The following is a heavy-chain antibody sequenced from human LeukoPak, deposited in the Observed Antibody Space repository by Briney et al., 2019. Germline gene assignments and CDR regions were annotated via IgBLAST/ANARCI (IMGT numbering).Heavy chain of an antibody. D-gene: IGHD6-13*01. CDR2: INSERAII. Sequence: ASVKLSRKPSGSIFTRYYMLRLRQAPGPGLEWRDIINSERAIIHYAQKFQGRVTMTRDTSISTAYMELSRMSSDDTAVYYCARDKTSIAAASTHYYCFYMDVWGKGTTVTVSS. CDR3: ARDKTSIAAASTHYYCFYMDV. CDR1: GSIFTRYY. V-gene: IGHV1-2*02. J-gene: IGHJ6*03.